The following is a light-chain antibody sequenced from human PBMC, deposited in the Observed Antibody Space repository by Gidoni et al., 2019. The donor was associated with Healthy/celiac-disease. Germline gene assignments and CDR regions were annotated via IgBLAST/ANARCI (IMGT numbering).Light chain of an antibody. CDR1: QSVSSY. J-gene: IGKJ2*01. Sequence: MVLTQPPATLSLSQGDRATLSCRASQSVSSYLAWYQQKPGQAPRPLIYDASNRATGIPARFSGSGSGTDFTLTISSLEPDDFAVYYCQQRSNWPPYTFGQGTKLEIK. CDR2: DAS. CDR3: QQRSNWPPYT. V-gene: IGKV3-11*01.